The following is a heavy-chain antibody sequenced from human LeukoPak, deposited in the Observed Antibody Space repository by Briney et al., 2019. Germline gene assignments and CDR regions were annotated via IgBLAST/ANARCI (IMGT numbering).Heavy chain of an antibody. CDR1: GGTFSSYA. V-gene: IGHV1-69*13. Sequence: VASVKVSCKASGGTFSSYAISWVRQAPGQGLEWMGGIIPIFGTANYAQKFQGRVTITADESTSTAYMELSSLRSEDTAVYYCARDNSVEDTAWWFDPWGQGTLVTVSS. CDR2: IIPIFGTA. CDR3: ARDNSVEDTAWWFDP. D-gene: IGHD4-23*01. J-gene: IGHJ5*02.